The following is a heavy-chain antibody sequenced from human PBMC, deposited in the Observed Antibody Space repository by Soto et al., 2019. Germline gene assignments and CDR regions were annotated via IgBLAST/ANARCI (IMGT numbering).Heavy chain of an antibody. Sequence: SETLSLTCAVYDESFSGYYWSWIRQPPGKGLEWIGEINYSGSTNYNPSLKSRVTISLDTSKNQLSLKLSSVTAADTAVYYCAREYYYDSSGYYRYFDYWGPGTLVTVSS. CDR1: DESFSGYY. V-gene: IGHV4-34*01. J-gene: IGHJ4*02. CDR2: INYSGST. D-gene: IGHD3-22*01. CDR3: AREYYYDSSGYYRYFDY.